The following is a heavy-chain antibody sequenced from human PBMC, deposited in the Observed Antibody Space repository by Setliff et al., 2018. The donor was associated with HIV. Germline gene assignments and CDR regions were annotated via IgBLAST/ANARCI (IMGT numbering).Heavy chain of an antibody. D-gene: IGHD2-15*01. Sequence: ASVKVSCKASGYGFTNFGISWMRLAPGQGLEWMGWVSPYHGTTDYAQKFQGRVTMTADTSTRTAYLELRTLRSDDTAVYYCTRGSGPRVVVAAPFDYWGQGTLVTVSS. CDR1: GYGFTNFG. CDR2: VSPYHGTT. V-gene: IGHV1-18*01. CDR3: TRGSGPRVVVAAPFDY. J-gene: IGHJ4*02.